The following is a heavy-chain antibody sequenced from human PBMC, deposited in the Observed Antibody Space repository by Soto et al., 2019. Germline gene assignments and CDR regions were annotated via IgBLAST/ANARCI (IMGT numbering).Heavy chain of an antibody. CDR3: ARRWGFGVGRLEGGVDV. CDR1: GGSISSGDYY. V-gene: IGHV4-30-4*01. J-gene: IGHJ4*02. Sequence: PSETLSLTCTVSGGSISSGDYYWSWIRQPPGKGLEWIGYIYYSGSTYYNPSLKSRVTISVDTSKNQFSLKLSSVTAADTAVYYCARRWGFGVGRLEGGVDVWGQGTLVTVSS. CDR2: IYYSGST. D-gene: IGHD3-3*01.